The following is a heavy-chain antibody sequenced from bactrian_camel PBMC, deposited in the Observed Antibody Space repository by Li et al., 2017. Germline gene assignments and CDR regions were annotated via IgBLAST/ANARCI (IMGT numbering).Heavy chain of an antibody. J-gene: IGHJ4*01. CDR2: LYSDGSNK. Sequence: HVQLVESGGDLVQPGGPLRLSCVASGVTFTTYYMAWVRQAPGKGLEWVSSLYSDGSNKYYSESVKGRFTISRDNAKNTVYLQMNSLKSEDTALYYCATDALYGLNSPSTWGQGTQVTVS. D-gene: IGHD3*01. V-gene: IGHV3-2*01. CDR1: GVTFTTYY. CDR3: ATDALYGLNSPST.